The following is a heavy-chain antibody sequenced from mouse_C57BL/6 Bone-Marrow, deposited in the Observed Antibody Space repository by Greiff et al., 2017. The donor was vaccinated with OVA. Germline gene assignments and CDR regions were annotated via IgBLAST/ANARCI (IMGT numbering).Heavy chain of an antibody. CDR1: GFNIKNTY. V-gene: IGHV14-3*01. J-gene: IGHJ2*01. Sequence: VQLQQSVAELVRPGASVKLSCTASGFNIKNTYMHWVKQRPEQGLEWIGRIDPANGNTKYAPKFQGKATITADTSSNTAYLQLSSLTSEDTAIYYCASHYYGSSLPTGYWGQGTTLTVSS. CDR2: IDPANGNT. CDR3: ASHYYGSSLPTGY. D-gene: IGHD1-1*01.